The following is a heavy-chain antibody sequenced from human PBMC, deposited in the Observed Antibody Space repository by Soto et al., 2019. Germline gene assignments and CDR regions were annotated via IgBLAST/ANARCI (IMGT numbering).Heavy chain of an antibody. D-gene: IGHD3-16*01. J-gene: IGHJ2*01. CDR2: ISATGGNI. V-gene: IGHV3-23*01. CDR3: AKVAGGLGYFDL. CDR1: GFTFSDYA. Sequence: EVQLLESGGGLARPGGSLRLSCVASGFTFSDYAMTWVRQAPGNGLEWVATISATGGNIEYTDSLKGRFTISRDNSKNTLYLQLNGLTSDDTAVHYCAKVAGGLGYFDLWGRGTLVTVSS.